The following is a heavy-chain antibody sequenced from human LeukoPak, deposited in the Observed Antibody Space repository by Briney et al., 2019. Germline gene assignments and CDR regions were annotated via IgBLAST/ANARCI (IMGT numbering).Heavy chain of an antibody. Sequence: ASVKVSCKASGYTFTSYYIHWVRQSPGQGLEWMGLINPSGDSTRYSHKFQGTVTMTRDTSTSTVYMELSSLRSEDTAVYYCARNYCSSTSCYTVNFDYWGQGTLVTVSS. J-gene: IGHJ4*02. CDR3: ARNYCSSTSCYTVNFDY. D-gene: IGHD2-2*02. CDR1: GYTFTSYY. V-gene: IGHV1-46*01. CDR2: INPSGDST.